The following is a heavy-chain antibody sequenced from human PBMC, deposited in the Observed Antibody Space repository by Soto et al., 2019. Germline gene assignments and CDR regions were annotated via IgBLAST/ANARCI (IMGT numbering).Heavy chain of an antibody. D-gene: IGHD3-22*01. V-gene: IGHV4-59*01. CDR3: ARAPMVLTRSYFDS. J-gene: IGHJ4*02. CDR1: DGSISNFY. Sequence: SETLSLTCTVSDGSISNFYWRWIRQPPGKGLEWIGYISSSGNTNYNPSLKSRVSISVDTSKNQFSLNLTSVTAADTAVYYCARAPMVLTRSYFDSWGQGTPVTVSS. CDR2: ISSSGNT.